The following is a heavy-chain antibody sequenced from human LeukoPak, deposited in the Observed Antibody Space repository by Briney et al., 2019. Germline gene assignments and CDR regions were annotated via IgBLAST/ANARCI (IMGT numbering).Heavy chain of an antibody. CDR3: AKDTPSFGNWFDP. V-gene: IGHV3-23*01. J-gene: IGHJ5*02. CDR1: GFTFKNYA. Sequence: GGSLRLSCAASGFTFKNYAMTWVRQASGKGLERVSSISGSAADTYYAESVKGRFTISRDNSKNTLYLQMNSLRAEDTAVYYCAKDTPSFGNWFDPWGQGTLVTVSS. D-gene: IGHD2/OR15-2a*01. CDR2: ISGSAADT.